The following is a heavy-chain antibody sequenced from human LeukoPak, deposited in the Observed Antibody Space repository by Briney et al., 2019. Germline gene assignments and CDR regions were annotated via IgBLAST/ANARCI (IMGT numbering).Heavy chain of an antibody. D-gene: IGHD6-13*01. CDR3: AREYDSWCTSYFDY. CDR2: IYYSGST. V-gene: IGHV4-59*01. J-gene: IGHJ4*02. CDR1: GGSISSYY. Sequence: SETLSLTCTVSGGSISSYYWSWIRQPPGKGLEWIGYIYYSGSTNYNPSLKSRVTISVDTSKNQFSLKLSSVTAADTAVYYCAREYDSWCTSYFDYWGQGTLVTVSS.